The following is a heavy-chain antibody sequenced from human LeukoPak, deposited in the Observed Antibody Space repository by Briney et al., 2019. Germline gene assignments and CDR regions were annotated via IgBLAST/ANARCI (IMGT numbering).Heavy chain of an antibody. CDR3: ARDRGYCSSTSCSAVLFDY. CDR2: INPNSGGT. Sequence: ASVKVSCKASGYTFTGYYMHWVRQAPGQGLEWMGWINPNSGGTNYAQKFQGRVTMTRDTSISTAYMELSRLRSDDTDVYYCARDRGYCSSTSCSAVLFDYWGQGTLVTVSS. D-gene: IGHD2-2*01. J-gene: IGHJ4*02. V-gene: IGHV1-2*02. CDR1: GYTFTGYY.